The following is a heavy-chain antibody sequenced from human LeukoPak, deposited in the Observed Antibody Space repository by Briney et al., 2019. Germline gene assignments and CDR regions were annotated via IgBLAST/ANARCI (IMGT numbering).Heavy chain of an antibody. CDR2: ISWNSGSI. J-gene: IGHJ4*02. V-gene: IGHV3-9*01. D-gene: IGHD5-18*01. CDR3: AKGSRSWIQLWLFDY. Sequence: GGSLRLSCAASGFTFDDYAMHWVRQAPGKGLEWVSGISWNSGSIGYADSVKGRFTISRDNAKNSLYLQMNSLGAEDTALYYCAKGSRSWIQLWLFDYWGQGTLVTVSS. CDR1: GFTFDDYA.